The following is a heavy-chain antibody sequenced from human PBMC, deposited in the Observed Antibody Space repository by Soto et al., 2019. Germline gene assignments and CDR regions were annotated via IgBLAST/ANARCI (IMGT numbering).Heavy chain of an antibody. CDR2: ISYDGSNK. V-gene: IGHV3-30*18. J-gene: IGHJ6*02. CDR1: GFTFSSYG. D-gene: IGHD2-2*01. CDR3: AKVSVPSAIAYDYYGMDF. Sequence: QVQLVESGGGVVQPGRSLRLSCAASGFTFSSYGMHWVRKAPGKGLAWVALISYDGSNKYYADSVKGRFTISRDNSKNTLYLQMNSLRAEDTAVYYCAKVSVPSAIAYDYYGMDFGGQGTTVTVS.